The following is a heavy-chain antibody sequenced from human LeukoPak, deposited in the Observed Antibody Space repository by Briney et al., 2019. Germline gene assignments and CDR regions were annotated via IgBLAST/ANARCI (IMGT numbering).Heavy chain of an antibody. D-gene: IGHD1-26*01. CDR3: ARDPGLVYYYYGMDV. Sequence: GGSLRLSCAASGFTFSSYAMHWVRQAPGRGLEWVAVISYDGSNKYYADSVKGRLTISRDNSKNTLYLQMNSLRAEDTAVYYCARDPGLVYYYYGMDVWGQGTTVTVSS. CDR2: ISYDGSNK. J-gene: IGHJ6*02. CDR1: GFTFSSYA. V-gene: IGHV3-30-3*01.